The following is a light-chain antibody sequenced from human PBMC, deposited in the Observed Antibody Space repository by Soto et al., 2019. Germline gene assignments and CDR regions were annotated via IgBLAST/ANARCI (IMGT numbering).Light chain of an antibody. V-gene: IGKV3-15*01. Sequence: ILLPQSPGTLSLSPGERATLSSTASQSINSNLAWYQQRPGQAPRLLIYGASTRATGIPARFSGSGSGTEFTLTISSLQPDDFATYYCQHYNSYSEAFGQGTKVDIK. CDR2: GAS. CDR3: QHYNSYSEA. CDR1: QSINSN. J-gene: IGKJ1*01.